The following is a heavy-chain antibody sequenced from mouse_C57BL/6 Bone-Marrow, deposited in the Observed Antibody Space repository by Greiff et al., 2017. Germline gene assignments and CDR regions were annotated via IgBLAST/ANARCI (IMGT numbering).Heavy chain of an antibody. CDR3: ARPPSDSSGYGFAY. V-gene: IGHV5-12*01. CDR2: ISNGGGST. Sequence: EVQGVESGGGLVQPGGSLKLSCAASGFTFSDYYMYWVRQTPEKRLEWVAYISNGGGSTYYPDTVKGRFTISRDNAKNTLYLQMSRLKSEDTAMYYCARPPSDSSGYGFAYWGQGTLVTVSA. CDR1: GFTFSDYY. J-gene: IGHJ3*01. D-gene: IGHD3-2*02.